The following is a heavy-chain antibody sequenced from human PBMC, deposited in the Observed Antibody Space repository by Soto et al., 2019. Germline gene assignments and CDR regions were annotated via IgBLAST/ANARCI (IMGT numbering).Heavy chain of an antibody. CDR2: IIPIFGTA. Sequence: EASVKVSCKASGGTFSSYAISWVRQAPGQGLEWMGGIIPIFGTANYAQKFQGRVTITADESTSTAYMELSSLRSEDTAVYYCARVYGSGSYYSYYFDYWGQGTLVTV. V-gene: IGHV1-69*13. D-gene: IGHD3-10*01. CDR1: GGTFSSYA. CDR3: ARVYGSGSYYSYYFDY. J-gene: IGHJ4*02.